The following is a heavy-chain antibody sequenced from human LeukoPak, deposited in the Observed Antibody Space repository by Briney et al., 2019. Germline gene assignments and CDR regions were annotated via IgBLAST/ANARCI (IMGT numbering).Heavy chain of an antibody. CDR3: ARQWDYDFWSGLGYYYYGMDV. D-gene: IGHD3-3*01. Sequence: YSGSTYYNPSLKSRVTISVDTSKNQFSLKLSSVTAADTAVYYCARQWDYDFWSGLGYYYYGMDVWGQGTTVTVSS. V-gene: IGHV4-39*01. J-gene: IGHJ6*02. CDR2: YSGST.